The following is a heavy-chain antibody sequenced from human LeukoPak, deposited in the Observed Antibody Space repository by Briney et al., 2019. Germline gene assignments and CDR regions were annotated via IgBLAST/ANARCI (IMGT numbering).Heavy chain of an antibody. V-gene: IGHV4-30-4*01. CDR2: IYYSGST. D-gene: IGHD2-21*02. Sequence: SQTLSLTCTVSGGSISSGDYYWSWIRQPPGKGLEWIGYIYYSGSTYYNPSLKSRVTISVDTSKNQFSLKLSSVTAAGTAVYYCARVRPYCGGDCPVGAFDIWGQGTMVTVSS. CDR3: ARVRPYCGGDCPVGAFDI. CDR1: GGSISSGDYY. J-gene: IGHJ3*02.